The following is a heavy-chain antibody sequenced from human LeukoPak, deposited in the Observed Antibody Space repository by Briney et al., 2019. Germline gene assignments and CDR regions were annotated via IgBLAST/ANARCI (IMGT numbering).Heavy chain of an antibody. CDR3: ARGAGYNYPYYFDY. CDR2: IYGGGNI. J-gene: IGHJ4*02. Sequence: GGSLRLSCAASGFTVSSNYMNWVRQAPGKGLEWVSVIYGGGNIYYADSVKGRFTISRDNSKNTLYLQMNSLRAEDTVVYYCARGAGYNYPYYFDYWGQGTLVTVSS. CDR1: GFTVSSNY. V-gene: IGHV3-53*01. D-gene: IGHD5-24*01.